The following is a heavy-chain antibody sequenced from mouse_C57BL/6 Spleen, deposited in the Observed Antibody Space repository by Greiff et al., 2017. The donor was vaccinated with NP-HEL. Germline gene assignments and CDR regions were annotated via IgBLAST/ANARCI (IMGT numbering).Heavy chain of an antibody. CDR1: GFTFSDYG. V-gene: IGHV5-17*01. Sequence: EVKLVESGGGLVKPGGSLKLSCAASGFTFSDYGMHWVRQAPEKGLEWVAYISSGSSTIYYADTVKGRFTISRDNAKNTLFLQMTSLRSEDTAMYYCARPYGSGYGYFDVWGTGTTVTVSS. J-gene: IGHJ1*03. CDR2: ISSGSSTI. D-gene: IGHD1-1*01. CDR3: ARPYGSGYGYFDV.